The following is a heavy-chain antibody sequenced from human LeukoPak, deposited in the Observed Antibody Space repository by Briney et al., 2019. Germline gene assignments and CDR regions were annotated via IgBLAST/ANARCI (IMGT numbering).Heavy chain of an antibody. CDR3: AREGQHIVVVPAAPGGYGMDV. V-gene: IGHV1-2*02. J-gene: IGHJ6*02. CDR2: INPNSGGT. D-gene: IGHD2-2*01. Sequence: EASVKVSCKASGYTFTGYYMHWVRQAPGQGLEWMGWINPNSGGTNYAQKFQGRVTMTRDTSISTAYMELSRLRSDDTAVYYCAREGQHIVVVPAAPGGYGMDVWGQGTTVTVSS. CDR1: GYTFTGYY.